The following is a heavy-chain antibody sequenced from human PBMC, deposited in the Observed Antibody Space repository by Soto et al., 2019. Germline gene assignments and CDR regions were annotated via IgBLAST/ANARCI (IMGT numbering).Heavy chain of an antibody. CDR3: ARAGLRVVVPAAAFYYYYGMDV. J-gene: IGHJ6*02. Sequence: PSETLSLTCAVYGGSFSGYYWSWIRQPPGKWLEWIGEINHSGSTNYNPSLKSRVTISVDTSKNQFSLKLSSVTAADTAVYYCARAGLRVVVPAAAFYYYYGMDVWGQGXTVTVYS. CDR1: GGSFSGYY. CDR2: INHSGST. V-gene: IGHV4-34*01. D-gene: IGHD2-2*01.